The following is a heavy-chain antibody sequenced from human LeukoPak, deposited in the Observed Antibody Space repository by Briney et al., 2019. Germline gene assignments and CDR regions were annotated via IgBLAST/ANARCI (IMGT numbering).Heavy chain of an antibody. CDR1: GGSISSYY. D-gene: IGHD3-22*01. V-gene: IGHV4-4*07. J-gene: IGHJ4*02. CDR2: IYTSGST. Sequence: SETLPLTCTVSGGSISSYYWSWIRQPAGKGLEWIGRIYTSGSTNYNPSLKSRVTMSVDTSKNQFSLKLSSVTAADTAVYYCARSYYDSSGYYYYFDYWGQGTLVTVSS. CDR3: ARSYYDSSGYYYYFDY.